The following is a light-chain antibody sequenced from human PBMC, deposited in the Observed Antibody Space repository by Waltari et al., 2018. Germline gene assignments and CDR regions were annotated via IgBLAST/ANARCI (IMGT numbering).Light chain of an antibody. CDR3: QQYDTYPIYT. CDR1: QSISSW. Sequence: DTQMTQSPSTLSASVGDTVTITCRASQSISSWLAWYQQKPGKAPKLLICHASSLESGGPSRFSGGGSGVEFTLTISSLQPDDFATYYCQQYDTYPIYTFGQGTKLEIK. J-gene: IGKJ2*01. CDR2: HAS. V-gene: IGKV1-5*01.